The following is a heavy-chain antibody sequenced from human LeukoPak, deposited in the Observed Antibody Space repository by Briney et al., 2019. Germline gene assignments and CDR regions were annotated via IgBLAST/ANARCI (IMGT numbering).Heavy chain of an antibody. V-gene: IGHV3-48*01. Sequence: PGGSLRLSCAASGFTFSSYSMYWVRQAPGKGLEWVSYISSSSSTIYYADSVKGRFTISRDNAKNSLYLQMNSLRAEDTAVYYCARRSWYVDYWGQGTLVTVSS. D-gene: IGHD6-13*01. J-gene: IGHJ4*02. CDR2: ISSSSSTI. CDR1: GFTFSSYS. CDR3: ARRSWYVDY.